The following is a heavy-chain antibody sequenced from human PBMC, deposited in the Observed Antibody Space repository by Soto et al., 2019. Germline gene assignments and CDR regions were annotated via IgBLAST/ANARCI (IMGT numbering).Heavy chain of an antibody. D-gene: IGHD4-17*01. CDR2: INPFYGHR. Sequence: QVQMVQSGDEVKKPGASVKVSCKASGYTFTHYGITWVRQAPGQGLEWMGWINPFYGHRQYLQKLQDRLTMTTDTSTNTAYMELRSLRSDDTAVYYCARDLDSGGKYWYFDVWGRGTLVTVSS. J-gene: IGHJ2*01. V-gene: IGHV1-18*01. CDR3: ARDLDSGGKYWYFDV. CDR1: GYTFTHYG.